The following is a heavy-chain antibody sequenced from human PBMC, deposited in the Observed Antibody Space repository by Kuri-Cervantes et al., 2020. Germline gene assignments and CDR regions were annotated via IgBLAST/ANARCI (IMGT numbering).Heavy chain of an antibody. CDR2: INHSGST. CDR3: AKEGVVGVYYYYGMDV. CDR1: GGSFSGYY. J-gene: IGHJ6*02. Sequence: LSCAVYGGSFSGYYWSWIRQPPGKGLEWIGEINHSGSTNYNPSLKNRVTISVDTSTNQFSLKLKSLTPADTAVYYCAKEGVVGVYYYYGMDVWGQGTTVTVSS. V-gene: IGHV4-34*01. D-gene: IGHD1-26*01.